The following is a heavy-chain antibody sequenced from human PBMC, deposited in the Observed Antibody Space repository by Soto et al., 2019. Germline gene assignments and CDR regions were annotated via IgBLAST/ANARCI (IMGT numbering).Heavy chain of an antibody. D-gene: IGHD5-18*01. Sequence: VKVSCKDSGGTIGSYAISWVRQATGQGLELMGGIIPIFGTANYAQKFQGRVTITADESTSTAYMELSSLRSEDTAVYYCAKEPERGYSYGHEPYNCFDPWGQRTLVTVSS. CDR2: IIPIFGTA. V-gene: IGHV1-69*13. CDR3: AKEPERGYSYGHEPYNCFDP. J-gene: IGHJ5*02. CDR1: GGTIGSYA.